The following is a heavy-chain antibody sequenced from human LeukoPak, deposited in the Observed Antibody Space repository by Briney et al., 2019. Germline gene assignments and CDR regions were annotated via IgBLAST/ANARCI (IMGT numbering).Heavy chain of an antibody. V-gene: IGHV1-46*01. CDR3: ARESSGWYGSDY. CDR2: INPSGGST. D-gene: IGHD6-19*01. Sequence: ASVKVSCKASGYTFTSYYMHWVRQAPGQGLEWMGIINPSGGSTSYAQKFQGRVTMTRDMSTSTVYMELSSLRSEDTAVYYCARESSGWYGSDYWGQGTLVTVSS. J-gene: IGHJ4*02. CDR1: GYTFTSYY.